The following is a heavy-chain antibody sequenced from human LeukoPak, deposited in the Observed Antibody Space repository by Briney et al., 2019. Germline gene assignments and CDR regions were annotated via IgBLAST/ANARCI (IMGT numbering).Heavy chain of an antibody. V-gene: IGHV1-2*06. J-gene: IGHJ5*02. CDR1: GYTFTGYY. CDR3: ARDPYCGGDCYLAS. Sequence: ASVKVSCKASGYTFTGYYMHWVRQAPGQGLEWMGRINPNSGGTNYAQKFQGRVTMTRDTSISTAYMELSRLRSDDTAVYYCARDPYCGGDCYLASWSQGTLVTVSS. CDR2: INPNSGGT. D-gene: IGHD2-21*02.